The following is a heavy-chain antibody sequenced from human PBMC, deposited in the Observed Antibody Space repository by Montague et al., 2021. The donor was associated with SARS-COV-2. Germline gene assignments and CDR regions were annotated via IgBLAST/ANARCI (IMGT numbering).Heavy chain of an antibody. CDR1: GGSLTNYY. Sequence: SETLSLSCAVYGGSLTNYYWVWVRQPPGNGLEWVGEINQSGRTTHYNPSLRSRVTISVDRTNNQVSLTLESVTAADAAVYYCARVPLHFDGFDYWGQGSLVTVSS. CDR3: ARVPLHFDGFDY. CDR2: INQSGRTT. J-gene: IGHJ4*02. V-gene: IGHV4-34*01. D-gene: IGHD3-9*01.